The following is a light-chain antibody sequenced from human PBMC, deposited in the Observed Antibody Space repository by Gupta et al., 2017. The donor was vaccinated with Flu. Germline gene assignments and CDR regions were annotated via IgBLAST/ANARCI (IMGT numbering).Light chain of an antibody. CDR3: QQSSSFPRT. V-gene: IGKV1-12*01. J-gene: IGKJ1*01. CDR2: GAS. CDR1: QDVGNW. Sequence: PSSVSASVGDRVTIACRASQDVGNWLAWYQQKPGEVPKLLIYGASSLQRGVPSRFSGSGSGTDFTLTIRSLQSEDFAAYYCQQSSSFPRTFGQGTRVEI.